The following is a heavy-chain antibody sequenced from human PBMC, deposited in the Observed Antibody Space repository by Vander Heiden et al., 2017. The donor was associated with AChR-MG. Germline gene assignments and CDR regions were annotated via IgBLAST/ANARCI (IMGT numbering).Heavy chain of an antibody. CDR3: TRRARREPDY. J-gene: IGHJ4*02. CDR2: IRSKANSYAT. V-gene: IGHV3-73*02. Sequence: EVQLVESGGGLVQPGGSLKLSCAASGFTFSGSAMHWVRQASGKGLEWVGRIRSKANSYATAYAASVKGRFTISRDDSKNTAYLQMNSLKTEDTAVYYCTRRARREPDYWGQGTLVTVSS. CDR1: GFTFSGSA.